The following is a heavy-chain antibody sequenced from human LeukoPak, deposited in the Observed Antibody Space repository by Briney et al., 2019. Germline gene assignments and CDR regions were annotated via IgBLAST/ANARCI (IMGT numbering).Heavy chain of an antibody. CDR3: ANSVHDSSGYYYSY. V-gene: IGHV1-8*01. J-gene: IGHJ4*02. CDR2: MNPNSGNT. CDR1: GYTFSGYD. Sequence: ASLRASCTVSGYTFSGYDINCVPQATGQGLEWMGCMNPNSGNTGYAQKFQGRVTMTRNTSKSTAYMELSSLGSEDTAVYYCANSVHDSSGYYYSYWGQGTLVTVSS. D-gene: IGHD3-22*01.